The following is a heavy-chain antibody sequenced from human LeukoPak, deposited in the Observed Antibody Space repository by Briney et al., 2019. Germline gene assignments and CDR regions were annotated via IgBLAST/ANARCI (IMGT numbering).Heavy chain of an antibody. CDR1: GGSLSSGSYY. Sequence: PSQTLSLTCTVSGGSLSSGSYYWSWIRQPAGKGLEWIGRIYTSGSTNYNPSLKSRVTISVDTSKNQFSLKLSSVTAADTAVSYCARALMRGPNWNYGNYWGQGTLVTVSS. V-gene: IGHV4-61*02. D-gene: IGHD1-7*01. J-gene: IGHJ4*02. CDR3: ARALMRGPNWNYGNY. CDR2: IYTSGST.